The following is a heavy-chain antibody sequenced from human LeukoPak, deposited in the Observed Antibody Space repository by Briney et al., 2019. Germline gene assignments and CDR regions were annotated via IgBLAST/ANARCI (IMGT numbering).Heavy chain of an antibody. D-gene: IGHD3-22*01. V-gene: IGHV3-23*01. CDR1: GFTFSSYA. J-gene: IGHJ4*02. CDR3: AKPGSYYDSSGYWYYFDC. CDR2: ISGSGGST. Sequence: GGSLRLSCAASGFTFSSYAMSWVRQAPGKGLEWVSAISGSGGSTYYADSVKGRFTISRDNSKNTLYLQMNSLRAEDTAVYYCAKPGSYYDSSGYWYYFDCWGQGTLVTVSS.